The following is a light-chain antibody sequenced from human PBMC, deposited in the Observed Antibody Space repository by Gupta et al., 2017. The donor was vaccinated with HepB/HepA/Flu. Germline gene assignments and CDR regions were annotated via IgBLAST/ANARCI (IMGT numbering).Light chain of an antibody. J-gene: IGKJ4*01. CDR2: GAS. V-gene: IGKV3-20*01. CDR1: QTVNNDY. Sequence: EIVLTQSPGTLSLSPGERATLSCRASQTVNNDYLAWYQQKPGQAPRLLIYGASNRATGIPDKFSGSGSGTDFTLTISRLEPEDFAVYYCQQDIDSPITFGGGTTVQIK. CDR3: QQDIDSPIT.